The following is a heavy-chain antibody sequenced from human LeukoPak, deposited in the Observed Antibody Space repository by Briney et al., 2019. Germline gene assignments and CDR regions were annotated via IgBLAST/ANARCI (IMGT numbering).Heavy chain of an antibody. J-gene: IGHJ4*02. D-gene: IGHD3-10*01. CDR1: GGSISSYY. V-gene: IGHV4-59*12. CDR3: ARTKGRVRGVMSYFDY. CDR2: IYYSGST. Sequence: SETLSLTCAVSGGSISSYYWSWIRQPPGKGLEGIGDIYYSGSTNYNPSPKSRVTISVDTSKNQFSLKLSPVTAADTAVYYCARTKGRVRGVMSYFDYWGQGTLVTVSS.